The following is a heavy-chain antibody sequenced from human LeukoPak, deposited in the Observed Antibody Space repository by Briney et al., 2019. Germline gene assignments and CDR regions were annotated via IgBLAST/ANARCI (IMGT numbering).Heavy chain of an antibody. CDR1: GYSFSSYW. CDR3: ARRRLGNYYFDY. J-gene: IGHJ4*02. Sequence: PGESLKISCKASGYSFSSYWIGWVRHMPGKGVEWMGIIYPGDSDTRYSPSFQGQVTISADKSISTAYLQWSSLRASDTAMYYCARRRLGNYYFDYWGQGTLVTVSS. V-gene: IGHV5-51*01. CDR2: IYPGDSDT. D-gene: IGHD7-27*01.